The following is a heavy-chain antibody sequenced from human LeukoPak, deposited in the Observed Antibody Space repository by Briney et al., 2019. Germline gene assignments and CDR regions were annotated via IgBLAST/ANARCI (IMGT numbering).Heavy chain of an antibody. Sequence: ASVKVSCKASGYTFTGYYMHWVRQAPGQGLEWMGWINPNSGGTNYAQKFQGRVTMTRDTSNSTAYMELSRLRSDDTAVYYCARGRACSSTSCYKTGGWFDPWGQGTLVTVSS. J-gene: IGHJ5*02. CDR3: ARGRACSSTSCYKTGGWFDP. V-gene: IGHV1-2*02. CDR1: GYTFTGYY. D-gene: IGHD2-2*02. CDR2: INPNSGGT.